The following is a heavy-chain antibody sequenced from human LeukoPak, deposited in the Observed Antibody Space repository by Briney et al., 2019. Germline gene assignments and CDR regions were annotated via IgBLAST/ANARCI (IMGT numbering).Heavy chain of an antibody. CDR2: ISGGGETT. D-gene: IGHD4-17*01. V-gene: IGHV3-23*01. Sequence: GGSLRLSCAASGFNFNNYAMIWVRQAPGKGLEWVSSISGGGETTYYADSAKGRFTISRDNSQNTLYLKMNSLRAEDTAVYYCARDYADYVGYFFFDYWGQGTLVTVSS. J-gene: IGHJ4*02. CDR1: GFNFNNYA. CDR3: ARDYADYVGYFFFDY.